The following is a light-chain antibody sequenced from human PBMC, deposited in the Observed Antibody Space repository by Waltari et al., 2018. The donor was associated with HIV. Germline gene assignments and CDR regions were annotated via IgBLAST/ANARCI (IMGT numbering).Light chain of an antibody. V-gene: IGLV1-51*01. Sequence: QSVLTQPPAVSAAPGQTVTISCSGSSSNTAHHYVSWYQQLPGTAPTLLIYDKNRSASGIPDRFSGSQSGTSATLAIAGLQTGDEADYYCGTWDTSLSAGVFGGGTKVTVL. CDR1: SSNTAHHY. CDR2: DKN. CDR3: GTWDTSLSAGV. J-gene: IGLJ2*01.